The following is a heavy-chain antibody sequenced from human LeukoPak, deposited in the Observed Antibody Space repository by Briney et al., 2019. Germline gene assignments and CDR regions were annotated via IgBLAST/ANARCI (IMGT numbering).Heavy chain of an antibody. V-gene: IGHV1-18*01. CDR2: ISAYNGNT. Sequence: GASVKVSCKASGYTFTSYGISWVRQAPGQGLEWMGWISAYNGNTNYAQKLQGRVTMTTDTSTSTVYMELSSLRSEDTAVYYCARGPPNIAAAGTRDYWGQGTLVTVSS. J-gene: IGHJ4*02. CDR1: GYTFTSYG. CDR3: ARGPPNIAAAGTRDY. D-gene: IGHD6-13*01.